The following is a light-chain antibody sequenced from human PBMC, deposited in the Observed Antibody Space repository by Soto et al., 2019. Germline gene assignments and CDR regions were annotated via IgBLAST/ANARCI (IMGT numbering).Light chain of an antibody. Sequence: HSALTEPASVSGSPGRSSTISCTGTNSDVGSYNYVSWHQQHPCKAPKLMVYNVYDRPSGISNRFSGSKSGNTASLTISGLQGQDEADYYCSSYTISRTYVFGTGTKVTVL. CDR2: NVY. CDR3: SSYTISRTYV. V-gene: IGLV2-14*03. J-gene: IGLJ1*01. CDR1: NSDVGSYNY.